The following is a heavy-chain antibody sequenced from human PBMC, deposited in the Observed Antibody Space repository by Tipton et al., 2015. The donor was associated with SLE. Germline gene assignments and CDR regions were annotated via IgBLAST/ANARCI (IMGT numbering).Heavy chain of an antibody. Sequence: TLSLTCTVSGGSISSGSYYWSWIRQPAGKGLEWIGRIYTSGSTNYNPSLKSRVTISVDTPKNQFSLKLSSVTAADTAVYYCARAEYAFDYWGQGALVTVSS. CDR1: GGSISSGSYY. V-gene: IGHV4-61*02. D-gene: IGHD2-2*01. J-gene: IGHJ4*02. CDR3: ARAEYAFDY. CDR2: IYTSGST.